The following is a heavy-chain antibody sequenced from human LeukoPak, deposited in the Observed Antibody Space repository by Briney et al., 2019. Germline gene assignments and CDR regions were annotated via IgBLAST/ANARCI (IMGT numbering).Heavy chain of an antibody. D-gene: IGHD1-1*01. CDR3: AKATGTLGN. J-gene: IGHJ4*02. CDR1: GFTFSTYW. Sequence: GGSLRLSCAASGFTFSTYWMHWVRQAPGKGLVWVSRINTDGSSTYYADSVKGRFTISRDNSKNTLYLQMNSLTAEDTAIYYCAKATGTLGNWGQGTLVTVSS. V-gene: IGHV3-74*01. CDR2: INTDGSST.